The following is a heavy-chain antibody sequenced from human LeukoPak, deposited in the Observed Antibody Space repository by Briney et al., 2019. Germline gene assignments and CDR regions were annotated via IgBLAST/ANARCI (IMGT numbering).Heavy chain of an antibody. CDR1: GFTFSSYA. J-gene: IGHJ4*02. D-gene: IGHD1-20*01. V-gene: IGHV3-23*01. CDR2: ISVSGSST. CDR3: AKSRSLNWNEGRDY. Sequence: PGGSLRLSCAASGFTFSSYAMSWVRQAPGKGLEWVSVISVSGSSTYYADSVKGRFTISRDNSKNTLYLQMNSLRAEDTAVYYCAKSRSLNWNEGRDYWGQGTLVTVSS.